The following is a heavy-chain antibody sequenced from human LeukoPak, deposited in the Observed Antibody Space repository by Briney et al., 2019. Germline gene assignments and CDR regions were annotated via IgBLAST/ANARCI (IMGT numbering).Heavy chain of an antibody. CDR3: ARAGYTSSYYSLDY. J-gene: IGHJ4*02. D-gene: IGHD1-26*01. Sequence: SETLSLTCTVSGGSINSYYWGWIRQPAGKGLEWIGRIYTSGSTNYNPSLKSRVTISVDTSKNQFSLNLTSVTAADTAMYYCARAGYTSSYYSLDYWGQGTLLTVSS. V-gene: IGHV4-4*07. CDR1: GGSINSYY. CDR2: IYTSGST.